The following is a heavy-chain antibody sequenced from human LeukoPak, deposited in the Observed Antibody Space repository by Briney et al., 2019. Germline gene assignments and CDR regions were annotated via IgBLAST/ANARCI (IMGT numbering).Heavy chain of an antibody. V-gene: IGHV3-23*01. D-gene: IGHD1-26*01. CDR1: GFTFSSYA. J-gene: IGHJ4*02. CDR2: ISGSGGST. Sequence: GGSLRLSCGASGFTFSSYAMSCVRQAPGKGLEWVSAISGSGGSTYYADSVKGRFTISRDNSKNTMYLHMNSLRAEDTAVYYCAKDQGATTNYWGQGTLVTVSS. CDR3: AKDQGATTNY.